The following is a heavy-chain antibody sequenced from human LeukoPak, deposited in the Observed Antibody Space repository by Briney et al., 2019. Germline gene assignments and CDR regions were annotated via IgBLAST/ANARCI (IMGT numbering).Heavy chain of an antibody. J-gene: IGHJ4*02. V-gene: IGHV4-59*12. D-gene: IGHD3-22*01. CDR3: ATPQYYYDSSGYFPLRY. Sequence: PSETLSLTCTVSGGSISSYYWSWIRQPPGKGLEWIGYIYYSGSTNYSPSLKSRVTISVDTSKNQFSLKLSSVTAADTAVYYCATPQYYYDSSGYFPLRYWGQGTLVTVSS. CDR2: IYYSGST. CDR1: GGSISSYY.